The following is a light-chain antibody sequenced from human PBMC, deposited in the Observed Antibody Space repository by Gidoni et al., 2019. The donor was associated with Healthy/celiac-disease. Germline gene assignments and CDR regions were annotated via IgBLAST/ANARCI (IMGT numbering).Light chain of an antibody. J-gene: IGLJ2*01. CDR1: NIGSKS. V-gene: IGLV3-21*02. CDR2: DDS. Sequence: SYVLTQPHSVSVAPGQTARITCGGNNIGSKSVHWYQQKPGQASVLVVYDDSDRPSGIPERFSVSNSGNTSTLTISRVEAGDEADYYCQVWDSSSDHPVFGGGTKLTVL. CDR3: QVWDSSSDHPV.